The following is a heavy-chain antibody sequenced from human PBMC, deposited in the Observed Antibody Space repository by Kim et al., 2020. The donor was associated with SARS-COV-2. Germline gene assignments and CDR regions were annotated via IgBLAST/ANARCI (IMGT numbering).Heavy chain of an antibody. CDR3: ARGWGYGSGRNYYCMYV. J-gene: IGHJ6*01. V-gene: IGHV4-4*02. CDR2: IYHRGST. Sequence: SETLSLTCAVSGFSISSSTMWRWVRPPPRKRLEWIGVIYHRGSTNYNASVKSRVTISGDKSKNTFSLKLNCVTAADTAVYYCARGWGYGSGRNYYCMYV. CDR1: GFSISSSTM. D-gene: IGHD3-10*01.